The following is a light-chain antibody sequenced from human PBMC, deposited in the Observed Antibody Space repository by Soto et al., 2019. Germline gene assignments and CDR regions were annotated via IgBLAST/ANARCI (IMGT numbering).Light chain of an antibody. J-gene: IGKJ4*01. CDR2: GTS. CDR1: QSVRTTQ. Sequence: EIVLTQSPGTLSLSPGERATLSCRASQSVRTTQLAWYQHKPGQAPRLLIYGTSSRATGIPDRFSGSGSGTDFTLTISRLEPEDFATYYCQQSYSTLFSFGGGTRVEIK. CDR3: QQSYSTLFS. V-gene: IGKV3-20*01.